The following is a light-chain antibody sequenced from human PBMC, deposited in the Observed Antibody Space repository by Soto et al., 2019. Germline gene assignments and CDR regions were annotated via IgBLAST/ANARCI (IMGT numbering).Light chain of an antibody. CDR1: QSLLYSDGKTY. CDR2: KVS. CDR3: MQATPWPRT. J-gene: IGKJ1*01. V-gene: IGKV2-30*01. Sequence: DVVMTQSPLSLPVTLGQPASISCRSSQSLLYSDGKTYLNWFQQRPGQSPRRLIYKVSVRDSGVPERFSGNGSGSNFTLTISRVEAEDVGVYYCMQATPWPRTFGQGTRVEIK.